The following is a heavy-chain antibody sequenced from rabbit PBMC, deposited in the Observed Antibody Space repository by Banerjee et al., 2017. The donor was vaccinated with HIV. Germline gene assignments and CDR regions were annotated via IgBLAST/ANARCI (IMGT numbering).Heavy chain of an antibody. CDR3: ARGGVGTTYPYGGMDL. V-gene: IGHV1S45*01. J-gene: IGHJ6*01. Sequence: QEQLEESGGDLVKPEGSLTLTCTASGFSFSSSYWICWVRQAPGKGLEWIACIYAGSAAYASWVNGRFTISKTSSTTVTLQMTSLTAADTATYFCARGGVGTTYPYGGMDLWGPGTLVTVS. CDR1: GFSFSSSYW. CDR2: IYAGSA. D-gene: IGHD8-1*01.